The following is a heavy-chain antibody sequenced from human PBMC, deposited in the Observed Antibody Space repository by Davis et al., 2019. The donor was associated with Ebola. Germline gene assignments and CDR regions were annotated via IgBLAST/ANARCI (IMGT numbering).Heavy chain of an antibody. V-gene: IGHV3-23*01. Sequence: PGGSLRLSCAASGFTFSSYAMSWVRQAPGKGLEWVSAISGSGGSTYYADSVKGRFTISRDNSKNTLYLQMNSLRAEDTAVYYCAKEMEFFGCTNGVCYRTNWFDPWGQGTLVTVSS. CDR2: ISGSGGST. CDR3: AKEMEFFGCTNGVCYRTNWFDP. J-gene: IGHJ5*02. D-gene: IGHD2-8*01. CDR1: GFTFSSYA.